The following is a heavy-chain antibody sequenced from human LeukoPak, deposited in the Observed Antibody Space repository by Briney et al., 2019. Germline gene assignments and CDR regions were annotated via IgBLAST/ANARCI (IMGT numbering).Heavy chain of an antibody. Sequence: GGSLRLSCAASGFTFSSYAMSWVRQAPGKGLEWVSGISGSGDNTYYADSVKGRFTISRDNSKNTLYLQMNSLRAEDTAVYYCAKGTPFDYGGNHFDYWGQGTLVTVSS. J-gene: IGHJ4*02. V-gene: IGHV3-23*01. CDR3: AKGTPFDYGGNHFDY. CDR1: GFTFSSYA. D-gene: IGHD4-23*01. CDR2: ISGSGDNT.